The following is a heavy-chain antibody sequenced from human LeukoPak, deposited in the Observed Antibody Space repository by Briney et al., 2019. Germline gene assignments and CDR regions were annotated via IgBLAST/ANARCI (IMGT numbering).Heavy chain of an antibody. D-gene: IGHD6-19*01. CDR2: IYYSGST. CDR3: ARDRRGTSGWPTFSYYYYMDV. J-gene: IGHJ6*03. Sequence: TPSETLSLTCTVSGGSVSSTNHFWAWIRQPPGKGLEWIGSIYYSGSTYYNPSLKSRVTISVDTSKNQFSLKLSSVTAADTAVYYCARDRRGTSGWPTFSYYYYMDVWGKGTTVTISS. CDR1: GGSVSSTNHF. V-gene: IGHV4-39*02.